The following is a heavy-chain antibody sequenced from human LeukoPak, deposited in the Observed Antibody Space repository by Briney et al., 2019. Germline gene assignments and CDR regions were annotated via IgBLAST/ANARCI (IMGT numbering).Heavy chain of an antibody. Sequence: KPGGSLRLSCAASGFTFSDYYMSWIRQAPGKGLEWVSYISSSGSTIYYADSVKGRFTISRDNSKNTLYLQMNSLRAEDTAVYYCAKHPNYYDSSGSSFFQHWGQGTLVTVSS. CDR1: GFTFSDYY. CDR2: ISSSGSTI. J-gene: IGHJ1*01. CDR3: AKHPNYYDSSGSSFFQH. D-gene: IGHD3-22*01. V-gene: IGHV3-11*01.